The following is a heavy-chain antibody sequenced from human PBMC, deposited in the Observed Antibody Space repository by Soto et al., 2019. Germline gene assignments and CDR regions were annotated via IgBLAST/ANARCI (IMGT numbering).Heavy chain of an antibody. CDR3: AKDRFPDGGGGAFDI. Sequence: GGSLRLSCAASGFTFSSYAMSWVRQAPGKGLEWVSGISGSGGSTYYADSVKGRFTISRDNSKNTLYLQMNSLRAEDTAVYYCAKDRFPDGGGGAFDIWGQGTMVTVSS. J-gene: IGHJ3*02. V-gene: IGHV3-23*01. CDR2: ISGSGGST. CDR1: GFTFSSYA. D-gene: IGHD3-16*01.